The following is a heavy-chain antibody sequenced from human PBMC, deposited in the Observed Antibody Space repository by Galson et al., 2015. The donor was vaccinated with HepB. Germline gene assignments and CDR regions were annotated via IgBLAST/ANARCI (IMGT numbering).Heavy chain of an antibody. J-gene: IGHJ3*02. Sequence: SVKVSCKASGYTFTGYYMHWVRQAPGQGLEWMGWINPNSGGTNYAQKFQGWVTMTRDTSISTAYMELSRLRSDDTAVYYCARATIVGATMDAFDTWGQGTMVTVSS. D-gene: IGHD1-26*01. V-gene: IGHV1-2*04. CDR3: ARATIVGATMDAFDT. CDR1: GYTFTGYY. CDR2: INPNSGGT.